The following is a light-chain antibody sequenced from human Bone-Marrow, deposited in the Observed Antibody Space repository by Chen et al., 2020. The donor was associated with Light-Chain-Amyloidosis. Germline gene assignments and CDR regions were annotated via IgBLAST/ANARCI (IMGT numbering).Light chain of an antibody. CDR1: NIGSTS. V-gene: IGLV3-21*02. J-gene: IGLJ3*02. Sequence: SYLLTPPSSLSVAPGPTAPIACGGNNIGSTSVHWYQQTPGQAPLLVVYDDSDRPSGIPERLSGSNSGNTATLTISRVEAGDEADYYCQVWDRSSDRPVFGGGTKLTVL. CDR2: DDS. CDR3: QVWDRSSDRPV.